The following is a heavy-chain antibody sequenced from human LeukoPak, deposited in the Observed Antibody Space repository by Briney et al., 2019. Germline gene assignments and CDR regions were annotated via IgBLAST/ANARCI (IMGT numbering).Heavy chain of an antibody. CDR1: GGTFRNYP. CDR3: AICSSTWSGDRPDA. V-gene: IGHV1-69*13. Sequence: ASVKVSCKASGGTFRNYPISWVRQAPGQGLEWMGGILPIFRMTNYAEKFQGRVTITADESTTTAYLELNSLRSEDTAVYYCAICSSTWSGDRPDAWGQGSLVTVSS. CDR2: ILPIFRMT. J-gene: IGHJ5*02. D-gene: IGHD2-2*01.